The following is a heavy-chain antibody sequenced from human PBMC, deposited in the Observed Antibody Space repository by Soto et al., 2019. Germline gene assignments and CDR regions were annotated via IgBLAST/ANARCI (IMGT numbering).Heavy chain of an antibody. V-gene: IGHV3-23*01. CDR1: GFTFRSYA. CDR2: ISGSGIST. CDR3: ETEPVGPDWYFDL. J-gene: IGHJ2*01. Sequence: DVQLLESGGGLVQPGGSLRLSCAASGFTFRSYAMSWVRQAPGKGLEWVSGISGSGISTHYADSVKGRFTVSRDNSKIPLYLHTNILRAEDTAVSNCETEPVGPDWYFDLWGRGSLVTVSS.